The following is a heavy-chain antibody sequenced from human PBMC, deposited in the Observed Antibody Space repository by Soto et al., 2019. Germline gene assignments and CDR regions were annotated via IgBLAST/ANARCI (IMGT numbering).Heavy chain of an antibody. Sequence: EVQLLESGGGLMQRGGSLRLSCTVSGFTFSSFAMSWVRQAPGKGLERVSVISSSGGTTYYADSVKGRFTISRDNSKNTLYLQMNSLRAEDTAVYYCARNYSYACDYWGQGTLVTVSS. V-gene: IGHV3-23*01. CDR3: ARNYSYACDY. CDR1: GFTFSSFA. CDR2: ISSSGGTT. J-gene: IGHJ4*02. D-gene: IGHD3-16*01.